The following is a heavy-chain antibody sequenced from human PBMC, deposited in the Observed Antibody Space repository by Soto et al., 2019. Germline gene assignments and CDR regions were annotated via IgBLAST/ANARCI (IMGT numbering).Heavy chain of an antibody. CDR2: ISGSGGST. D-gene: IGHD2-2*01. CDR1: GFTFSSYA. CDR3: AKGILVKVPNTRTFDI. J-gene: IGHJ3*02. V-gene: IGHV3-23*01. Sequence: EVQLLESGGDLVQPGESPRLSCAASGFTFSSYAMSWVRQAPGKGLEWVSSISGSGGSTFYADSVRGRFTISRDNSNNALYLQMNSLRADDTAVYYCAKGILVKVPNTRTFDIWGQGTMVIVSS.